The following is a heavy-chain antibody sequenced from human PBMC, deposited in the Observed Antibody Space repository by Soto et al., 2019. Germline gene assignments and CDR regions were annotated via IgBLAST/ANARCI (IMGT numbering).Heavy chain of an antibody. CDR3: AREPTVDIVATSYGDY. J-gene: IGHJ4*02. CDR1: GYTFTSYG. CDR2: ISAYNGNT. Sequence: ASVKVSCKASGYTFTSYGISWVRQAPGQGLEWMGWISAYNGNTNYAQKLQGRVTMTTDTSTSTAYMELRSLRSDDTAVYYCAREPTVDIVATSYGDYWGQGTLVTVSS. D-gene: IGHD5-12*01. V-gene: IGHV1-18*01.